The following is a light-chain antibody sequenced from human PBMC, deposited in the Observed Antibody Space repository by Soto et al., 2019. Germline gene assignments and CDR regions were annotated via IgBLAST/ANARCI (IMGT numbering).Light chain of an antibody. Sequence: DIQMTQSPSSLSASVGDRVTITCRASESIARHLNWYQQKPGKAPKLLIYAASNLQNRVPSRFRGGGSGTDFTLTISNLQPEDFATYYCQQTYTALSITFGQGTRLEIK. CDR2: AAS. CDR1: ESIARH. CDR3: QQTYTALSIT. V-gene: IGKV1-39*01. J-gene: IGKJ5*01.